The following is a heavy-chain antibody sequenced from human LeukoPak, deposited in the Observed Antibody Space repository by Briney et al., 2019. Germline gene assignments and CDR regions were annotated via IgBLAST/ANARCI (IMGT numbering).Heavy chain of an antibody. CDR2: IYTGGTI. J-gene: IGHJ3*02. V-gene: IGHV3-53*01. D-gene: IGHD1-1*01. Sequence: GGSLRLSCAASGFTVSSNYMSWVRQAPGKGLEWVSIIYTGGTIYYADSVKGRFTISRDISKNMLYLQMNSLRAEDTAVYYCARVLAGSAFDIWGQGTMVTVSS. CDR1: GFTVSSNY. CDR3: ARVLAGSAFDI.